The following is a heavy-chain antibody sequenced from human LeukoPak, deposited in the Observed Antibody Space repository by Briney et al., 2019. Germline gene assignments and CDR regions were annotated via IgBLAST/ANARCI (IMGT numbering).Heavy chain of an antibody. Sequence: ASETLSLTRTVSGGSISSYYWSWIRQPPGKGLEWIAYISDIGSINYNPSLKSRVTISLDTSKNQFSLKLSSVTAADTAVYYCAGHHPRNTVDFWGRGTLVTVSS. J-gene: IGHJ4*02. CDR3: AGHHPRNTVDF. CDR2: ISDIGSI. V-gene: IGHV4-59*08. CDR1: GGSISSYY. D-gene: IGHD2/OR15-2a*01.